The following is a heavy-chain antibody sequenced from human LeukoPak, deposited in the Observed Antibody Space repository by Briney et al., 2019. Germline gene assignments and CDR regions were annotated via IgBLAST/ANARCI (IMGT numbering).Heavy chain of an antibody. V-gene: IGHV1-18*01. CDR1: GYTFTSYG. D-gene: IGHD2-15*01. Sequence: ASVKVSCKASGYTFTSYGISWVRQAPGQGLEWMGWISAYNGNTNYAQKLQGRVTMTTDTSTSTAYMELRSLRSDDTAVYYCAGAKVGVPSRYCSGGSCSNWFDPWGQGTLVTVSS. CDR2: ISAYNGNT. J-gene: IGHJ5*02. CDR3: AGAKVGVPSRYCSGGSCSNWFDP.